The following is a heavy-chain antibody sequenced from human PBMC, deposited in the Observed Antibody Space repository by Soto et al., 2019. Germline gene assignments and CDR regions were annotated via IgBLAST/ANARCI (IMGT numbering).Heavy chain of an antibody. Sequence: ASVKVSCKASGYTFTSYAMHWVRQAPGQRLEWMGWINAGNGNTKYSQKLQGRVTITRDTSASTAYMELSSLRSEDTAVYYCASPGGYYDILTGSRDYYYYYGMDVWGQGTTVTVSS. D-gene: IGHD3-9*01. CDR2: INAGNGNT. CDR3: ASPGGYYDILTGSRDYYYYYGMDV. V-gene: IGHV1-3*01. J-gene: IGHJ6*02. CDR1: GYTFTSYA.